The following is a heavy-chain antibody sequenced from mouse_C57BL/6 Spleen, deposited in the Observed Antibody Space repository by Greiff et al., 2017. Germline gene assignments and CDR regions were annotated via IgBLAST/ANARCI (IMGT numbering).Heavy chain of an antibody. CDR1: GYSFTDYN. J-gene: IGHJ3*01. D-gene: IGHD2-5*01. CDR2: INPNCGTT. V-gene: IGHV1-39*01. Sequence: VQLKQSGPELVKPGASVKISCKASGYSFTDYNMNWVKQSNGKSLEWIGVINPNCGTTSYNQKFKGKATLTVDQSSSTAYMQRNSLTSEVSAVYYVARPYSNYAWFAYWGQGPLVTVAA. CDR3: ARPYSNYAWFAY.